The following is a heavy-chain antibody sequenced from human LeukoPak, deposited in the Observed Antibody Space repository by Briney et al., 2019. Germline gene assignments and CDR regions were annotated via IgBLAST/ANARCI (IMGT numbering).Heavy chain of an antibody. V-gene: IGHV4-34*01. CDR3: ARAGIAAAGIADY. CDR2: INHSGST. CDR1: GGSFSGYY. J-gene: IGHJ4*02. Sequence: SSETLSLTCAVYGGSFSGYYWSWIRQPPGKGLEWIGEINHSGSTNYNPSLKSRVTISVDTSKNQFSLKLSSVTAADTAVYYCARAGIAAAGIADYWGQGTLVTVSS. D-gene: IGHD6-13*01.